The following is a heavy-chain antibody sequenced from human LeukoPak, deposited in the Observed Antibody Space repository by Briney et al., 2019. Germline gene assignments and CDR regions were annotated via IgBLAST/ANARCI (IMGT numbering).Heavy chain of an antibody. J-gene: IGHJ4*02. CDR1: GYSISSGFY. Sequence: SETLSLTCTVSGYSISSGFYWGWIRQPPGKGLEWIGSIYHSGSTHYNSSLKSRVTISVDTSKNQLSLKLNSVTAADTAVYYCARGVGLTQGGTFDYWGQGTLVTVSS. CDR3: ARGVGLTQGGTFDY. CDR2: IYHSGST. V-gene: IGHV4-38-2*02. D-gene: IGHD1-1*01.